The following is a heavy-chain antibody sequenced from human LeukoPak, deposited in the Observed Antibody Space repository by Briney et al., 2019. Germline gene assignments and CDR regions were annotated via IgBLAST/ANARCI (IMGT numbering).Heavy chain of an antibody. D-gene: IGHD3-16*01. CDR2: INHSGST. CDR1: GGSFSGYY. CDR3: ARGLGGPEGGSEYFQH. V-gene: IGHV4-34*01. J-gene: IGHJ1*01. Sequence: PSETLSLTCAVYGGSFSGYYWSWIRQPPGKGLEWIGEINHSGSTNYNPSLKSRVTISVDTSKNQFSLKLSSVTAADTAVYYCARGLGGPEGGSEYFQHWGQGTLVTVSS.